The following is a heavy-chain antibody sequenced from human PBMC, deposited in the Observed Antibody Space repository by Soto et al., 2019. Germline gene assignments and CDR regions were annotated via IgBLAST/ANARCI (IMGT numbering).Heavy chain of an antibody. V-gene: IGHV3-23*01. CDR3: AKRGSGSYYDY. CDR1: GFTFSSDA. CDR2: INGSGGST. D-gene: IGHD3-10*01. Sequence: EVQLLESGGGLVQPGGSLRLSCAASGFTFSSDAMSWVRQAPGKGLERVSVINGSGGSTYYADSVKGRFTLSRDNSKNTLYPQMNSLRAEDTALYYCAKRGSGSYYDYWGQGTRVTVSS. J-gene: IGHJ4*02.